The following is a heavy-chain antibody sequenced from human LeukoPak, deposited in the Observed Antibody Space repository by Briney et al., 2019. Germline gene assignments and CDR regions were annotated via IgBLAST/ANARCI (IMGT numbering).Heavy chain of an antibody. CDR1: GYTFTSYG. CDR2: ISAYNGNT. J-gene: IGHJ4*02. CDR3: ARGVYYGGVWFGAYYFDY. V-gene: IGHV1-18*01. Sequence: ASVKVSCKASGYTFTSYGISWVRQAPGQGLEWMGWISAYNGNTNYAQKLQGRVTMTTDTSTSTAYMELRSLRSDDTAVYYCARGVYYGGVWFGAYYFDYWGQGTLVTVSS. D-gene: IGHD3-10*01.